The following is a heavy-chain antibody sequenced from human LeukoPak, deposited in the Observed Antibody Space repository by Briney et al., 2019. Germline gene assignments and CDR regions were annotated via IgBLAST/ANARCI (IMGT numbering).Heavy chain of an antibody. J-gene: IGHJ5*02. Sequence: PSETLSLTCTVSGGSISSYYGSWIRQPPGKGLEWIGYIYYSGSTNYNPSLKSRVTISVDTSKNQFSLKLSSVTAADTAVYYCARALGGGSSAWFDPWGQGTLVTVSS. V-gene: IGHV4-59*01. D-gene: IGHD1-26*01. CDR3: ARALGGGSSAWFDP. CDR1: GGSISSYY. CDR2: IYYSGST.